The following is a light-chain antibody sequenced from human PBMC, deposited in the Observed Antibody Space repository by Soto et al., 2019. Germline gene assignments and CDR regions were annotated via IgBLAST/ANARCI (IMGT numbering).Light chain of an antibody. CDR1: QSIATY. CDR3: QQTYSAPYT. CDR2: TST. Sequence: DIQMTQSPSSLSASVGDRISITCRATQSIATYLNWYQQMPGKAPKLLIYTSTSLQSGVPSRFSGSGSGTDFTLTVSSLQPEDFATYYCQQTYSAPYTFGQGTKLDIK. V-gene: IGKV1-39*01. J-gene: IGKJ2*01.